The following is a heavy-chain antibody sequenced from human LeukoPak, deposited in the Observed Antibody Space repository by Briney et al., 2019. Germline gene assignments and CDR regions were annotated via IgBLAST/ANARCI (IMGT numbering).Heavy chain of an antibody. CDR2: ISSNGGST. V-gene: IGHV3-64*01. D-gene: IGHD6-13*01. J-gene: IGHJ4*02. Sequence: GGSLRLSCAASGFTFSSYAMHWVRQAPGKGLEYVSAISSNGGSTYYANSVKGRFTISRDNSKNTLYLQMGSLRAEDMAVYYCARGGRPYISSWYDYWGQGTLVTVSS. CDR3: ARGGRPYISSWYDY. CDR1: GFTFSSYA.